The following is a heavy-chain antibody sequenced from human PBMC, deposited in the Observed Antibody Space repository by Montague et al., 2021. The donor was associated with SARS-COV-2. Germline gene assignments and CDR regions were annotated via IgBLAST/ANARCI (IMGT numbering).Heavy chain of an antibody. CDR3: ARGLIVVVTAIPWYFDL. D-gene: IGHD2-21*02. Sequence: SETLSLTCAVYGGSFSGYYWSWIRQPPGEGLEWIGEINHSGSTNYNPSLKSRVTISVDTSKNQFSLKLSSVTAADTAVYYCARGLIVVVTAIPWYFDLWGRGTLVTVSS. CDR2: INHSGST. J-gene: IGHJ2*01. V-gene: IGHV4-34*01. CDR1: GGSFSGYY.